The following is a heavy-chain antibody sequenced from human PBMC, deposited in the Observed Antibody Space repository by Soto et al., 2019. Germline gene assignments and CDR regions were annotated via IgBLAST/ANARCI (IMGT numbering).Heavy chain of an antibody. CDR2: INHSGST. CDR3: ARDGVTLDYGDYVSQFTPTDYYYYGMDV. CDR1: GGSFSGYY. D-gene: IGHD4-17*01. V-gene: IGHV4-34*01. Sequence: NPSETLSLTCAVYGGSFSGYYWSWIRQPPGKGLEWIGEINHSGSTNYNPSLKSRVTISVDTSKNQFSLKLSSVTAEDTAVYYCARDGVTLDYGDYVSQFTPTDYYYYGMDVWGQGTTVTVSS. J-gene: IGHJ6*02.